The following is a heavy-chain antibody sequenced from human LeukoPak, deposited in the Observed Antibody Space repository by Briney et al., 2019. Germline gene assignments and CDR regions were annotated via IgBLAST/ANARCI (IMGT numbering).Heavy chain of an antibody. CDR2: IYPDDSDT. CDR3: ATVRYCSGGSCYERGWFDP. Sequence: GESLKISCKGSGYSFPSCWIGWVRQMPGKGLEWMGMIYPDDSDTRYSPSFQGQVTISADKSISTAYLQWSSLKASDTAMYYCATVRYCSGGSCYERGWFDPWGQGTLVTVSS. J-gene: IGHJ5*02. D-gene: IGHD2-15*01. CDR1: GYSFPSCW. V-gene: IGHV5-51*01.